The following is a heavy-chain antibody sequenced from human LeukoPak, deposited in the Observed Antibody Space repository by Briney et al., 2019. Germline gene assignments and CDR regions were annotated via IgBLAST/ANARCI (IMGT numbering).Heavy chain of an antibody. CDR1: GYSITRGYY. V-gene: IGHV4-38-2*02. CDR3: AGWFGELLPLLAY. CDR2: VYHSANT. D-gene: IGHD3-10*01. Sequence: SETLSLTCTVSGYSITRGYYWGWIRQPPGKGLEWIGSVYHSANTYYNPSLKGRVTISVDTSKNQFSLRVSSVSAADTAVYYCAGWFGELLPLLAYWGQGALVTVSS. J-gene: IGHJ4*02.